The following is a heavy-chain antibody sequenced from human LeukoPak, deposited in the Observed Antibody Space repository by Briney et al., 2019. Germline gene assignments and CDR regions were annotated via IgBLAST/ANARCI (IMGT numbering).Heavy chain of an antibody. J-gene: IGHJ5*02. CDR1: DGSITSSTYY. Sequence: SETLSLTCTVSDGSITSSTYYWGWIRQPPGKGLEWIGSIYYSGSTYYNPSLKSRVTISVDTSKNQFSLKLSSVTAADTAVYYRATSPNDYGDFWFDPWGQGTLVTVSS. V-gene: IGHV4-39*01. D-gene: IGHD4-17*01. CDR2: IYYSGST. CDR3: ATSPNDYGDFWFDP.